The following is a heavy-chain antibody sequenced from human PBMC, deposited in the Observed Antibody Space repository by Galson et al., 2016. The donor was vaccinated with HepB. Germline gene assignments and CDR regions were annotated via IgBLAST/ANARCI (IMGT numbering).Heavy chain of an antibody. CDR1: GDSMTDYY. Sequence: ETLSLTCTVSGDSMTDYYWSFIRQAPGKGLEWIGYIYHNGNIDYNPSLKGRVTISIDTSKNQFFLKLSSVTAADTAVYYCANLGYCGSDSCYRVYWGQGALVTVSS. V-gene: IGHV4-59*12. CDR2: IYHNGNI. J-gene: IGHJ4*02. CDR3: ANLGYCGSDSCYRVY. D-gene: IGHD2-21*01.